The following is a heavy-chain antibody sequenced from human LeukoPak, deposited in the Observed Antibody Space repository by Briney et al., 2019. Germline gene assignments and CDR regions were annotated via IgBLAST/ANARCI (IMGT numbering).Heavy chain of an antibody. J-gene: IGHJ4*02. CDR2: IWYDGSNK. V-gene: IGHV3-33*01. Sequence: AGGSLRFSGAASGFTFSSYGMHWVRRAPGKGREWVAVIWYDGSNKYYADSVKGRFTISRDNSKNTLYLQMNSLRAEDTAVYYCARDGATGGYFDYWGQGTLVTVSS. CDR1: GFTFSSYG. D-gene: IGHD7-27*01. CDR3: ARDGATGGYFDY.